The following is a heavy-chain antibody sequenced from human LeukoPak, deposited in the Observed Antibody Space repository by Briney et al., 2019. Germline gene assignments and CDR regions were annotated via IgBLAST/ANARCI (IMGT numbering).Heavy chain of an antibody. CDR2: FDPEDGET. CDR3: ATDAYDSSGYYSFDY. D-gene: IGHD3-22*01. Sequence: ASVKVSCKVSGYTLTELSMHWVRQAPGKGLEWMGGFDPEDGETIYAQKFQGRVTMTEDTSTDTAYMELSSLRSEDTAVYYCATDAYDSSGYYSFDYWGQGTLVTVSS. CDR1: GYTLTELS. V-gene: IGHV1-24*01. J-gene: IGHJ4*02.